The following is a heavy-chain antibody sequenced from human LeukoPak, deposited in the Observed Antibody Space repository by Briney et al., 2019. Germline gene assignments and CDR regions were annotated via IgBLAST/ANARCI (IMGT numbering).Heavy chain of an antibody. V-gene: IGHV3-7*03. Sequence: GGSLRLSCAASGFTFSSNWMSWARQAPGKGPEWVANIKQDGSEKYYVDSVKGRFTISRDNAKNSLYLQMNRLRAEDTALYYCRAGAYWGQGTLVTVSS. CDR1: GFTFSSNW. J-gene: IGHJ4*02. CDR2: IKQDGSEK. CDR3: RAGAY.